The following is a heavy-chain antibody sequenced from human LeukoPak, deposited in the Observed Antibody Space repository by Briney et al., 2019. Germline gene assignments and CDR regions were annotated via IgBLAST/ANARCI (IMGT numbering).Heavy chain of an antibody. CDR2: IYSGGST. D-gene: IGHD5-18*01. Sequence: GGSLRLSCAASGCTVSSSYMSWVRQAPGKGLEWVSLIYSGGSTYYAASVKGRFTISRDNSKNTLYLQMNSLRPEDTAVYYCAKGYNYAYEYWGQGTLVTVSS. V-gene: IGHV3-53*01. CDR1: GCTVSSSY. CDR3: AKGYNYAYEY. J-gene: IGHJ4*02.